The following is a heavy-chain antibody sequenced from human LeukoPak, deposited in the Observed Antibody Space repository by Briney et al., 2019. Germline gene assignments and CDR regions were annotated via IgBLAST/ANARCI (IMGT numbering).Heavy chain of an antibody. V-gene: IGHV3-48*01. CDR2: ITSDSNTI. Sequence: GGSLRLSCAASGFTFPTYSMNWVRQAPGKGLEWVSYITSDSNTIYYADSVKGRFTISRDNAKNSLFLQMNSLRAEDTAVYYCARSVGHIDYWGQGTLVTVSS. CDR3: ARSVGHIDY. CDR1: GFTFPTYS. J-gene: IGHJ4*02. D-gene: IGHD1-26*01.